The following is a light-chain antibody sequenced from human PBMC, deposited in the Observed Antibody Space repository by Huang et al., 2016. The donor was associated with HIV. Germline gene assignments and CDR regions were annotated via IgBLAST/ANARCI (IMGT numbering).Light chain of an antibody. CDR2: DAS. CDR3: QQIYSTSIT. V-gene: IGKV1-39*01. Sequence: DIQMTQSPSSLSASVGDRVTITVRASQSISSYLNWYQHRPGKAPSLLIYDASSLQSGVPSRFSGSGSGTDFTLTISSLQPEDFATYYCQQIYSTSITFGQGTRLEIK. J-gene: IGKJ5*01. CDR1: QSISSY.